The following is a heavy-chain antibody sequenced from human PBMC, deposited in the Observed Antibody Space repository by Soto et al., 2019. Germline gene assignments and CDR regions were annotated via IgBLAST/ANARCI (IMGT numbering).Heavy chain of an antibody. D-gene: IGHD2-2*01. Sequence: GGSLRLSCANSGFTFSSYSMNWVRQAPGKGLEWVSYISSSSTIYYADSVKGRFTISRDNAKNSLYLQMNSLRDEDTAVYYCASYCSSTSCPYHDAFDIWGQGTMVTVSS. CDR2: ISSSSTI. V-gene: IGHV3-48*02. CDR1: GFTFSSYS. J-gene: IGHJ3*02. CDR3: ASYCSSTSCPYHDAFDI.